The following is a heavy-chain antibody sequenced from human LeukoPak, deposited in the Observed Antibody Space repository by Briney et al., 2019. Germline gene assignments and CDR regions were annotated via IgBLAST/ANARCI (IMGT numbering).Heavy chain of an antibody. CDR1: GGSISSSRYY. Sequence: SETLSLTCTVSGGSISSSRYYWGWIRQPPGKGLEWIGSIYYSGSTYYNPSLKSRVTISVDTSKNQFSLKLSSVTAADTAVYYCARHDHLSMVRGVDYWGQGTLVTVSS. CDR2: IYYSGST. J-gene: IGHJ4*02. D-gene: IGHD3-10*01. CDR3: ARHDHLSMVRGVDY. V-gene: IGHV4-39*01.